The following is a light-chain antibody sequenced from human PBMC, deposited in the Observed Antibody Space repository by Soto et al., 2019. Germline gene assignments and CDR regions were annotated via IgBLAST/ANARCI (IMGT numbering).Light chain of an antibody. CDR3: QQRSNWPPGFT. CDR1: QSVSSY. J-gene: IGKJ4*01. V-gene: IGKV3-11*01. Sequence: EIVLTQSPATLSLSPGERATHSCRASQSVSSYLAWYQQKPGQAPRLLIYDASNRATGIPARFSGSGSGTDFTPTISSLEPEDVAVYYCQQRSNWPPGFTFGGGTKVEIK. CDR2: DAS.